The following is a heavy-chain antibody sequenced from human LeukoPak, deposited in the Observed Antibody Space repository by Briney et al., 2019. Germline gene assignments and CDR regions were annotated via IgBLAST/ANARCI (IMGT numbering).Heavy chain of an antibody. Sequence: PSETLSLTCTVSGGSISSYYWSWIRQPPGKGLEWIGYIYYSGSTNYNPSLKSRVTISVDTSKNHFSLKLSSVTAADTAVYYCARVMDILTGYSYFDYWGQGTLVTVSS. CDR2: IYYSGST. D-gene: IGHD3-9*01. CDR3: ARVMDILTGYSYFDY. CDR1: GGSISSYY. J-gene: IGHJ4*02. V-gene: IGHV4-59*01.